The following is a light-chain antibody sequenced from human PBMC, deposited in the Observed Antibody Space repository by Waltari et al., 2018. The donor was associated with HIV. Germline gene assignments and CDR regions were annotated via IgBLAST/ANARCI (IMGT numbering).Light chain of an antibody. CDR3: YSTDSSDNDRVL. CDR2: EDS. V-gene: IGLV3-10*01. Sequence: SYELTQPPSVSVSPGQTARITCSGDALPRKYAFWYQQKSGQAPVLVIYEDSKRPSGIPESFSGSSSGTLATLTISGAQVEYEGDYYCYSTDSSDNDRVLFGGGTNLTFL. CDR1: ALPRKY. J-gene: IGLJ2*01.